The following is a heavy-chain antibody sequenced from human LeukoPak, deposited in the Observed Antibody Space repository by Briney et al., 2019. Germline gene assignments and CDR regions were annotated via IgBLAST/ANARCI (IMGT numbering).Heavy chain of an antibody. V-gene: IGHV4-34*01. D-gene: IGHD3-22*01. CDR3: VTYYYGSSAPKRNY. CDR2: TNHSGST. CDR1: GGSFSGYY. Sequence: SETLSLTCAVYGGSFSGYYWSWIRQPPGKGLEWIGETNHSGSTNYNPSLRSRVTISGDTSKKQFSLKLSSVTAADTAVYYCVTYYYGSSAPKRNYWGQGILVTVSS. J-gene: IGHJ4*02.